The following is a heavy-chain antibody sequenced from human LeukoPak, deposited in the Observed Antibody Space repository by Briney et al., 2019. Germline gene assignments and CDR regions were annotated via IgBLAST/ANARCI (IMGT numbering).Heavy chain of an antibody. CDR3: ARAHSSGWYCFDY. D-gene: IGHD6-19*01. CDR1: GFTFSSYA. Sequence: GGSLRLSCAASGFTFSSYAMHWVRQAPGKGLEWVAVISYDGSNKYYADSVKGRFTISRDNSKNTLYLQMNGLRAEDTAVYYCARAHSSGWYCFDYWGRGTLVTVSS. CDR2: ISYDGSNK. J-gene: IGHJ4*02. V-gene: IGHV3-30-3*01.